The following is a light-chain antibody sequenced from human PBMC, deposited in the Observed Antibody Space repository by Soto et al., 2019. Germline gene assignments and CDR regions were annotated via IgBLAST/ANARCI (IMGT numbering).Light chain of an antibody. J-gene: IGKJ1*01. CDR2: GAS. V-gene: IGKV3-15*01. Sequence: EIVLTQSPATLSSPPGETATLSCRASQYVGTRLAWYQHKPGQAPRLLIYGASTRATGIPARFSGSGSGTEFTLTISSLQSEDFAVYYCQQYNNWPPWTFGQGTKVDIK. CDR1: QYVGTR. CDR3: QQYNNWPPWT.